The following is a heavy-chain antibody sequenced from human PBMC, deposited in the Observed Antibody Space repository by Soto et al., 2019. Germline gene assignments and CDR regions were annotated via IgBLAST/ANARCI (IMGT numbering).Heavy chain of an antibody. D-gene: IGHD2-2*01. J-gene: IGHJ3*02. CDR1: GYTFTSYA. CDR2: INAGNGNT. CDR3: ATAIADDAFDI. V-gene: IGHV1-3*01. Sequence: SVKVSCKASGYTFTSYAMHCVRQAPGQRLEWMGWINAGNGNTKYSQKFQGRVTITRDTSASTAYMELSSLRFEDTAVYFCATAIADDAFDIWGRGTMVTVSS.